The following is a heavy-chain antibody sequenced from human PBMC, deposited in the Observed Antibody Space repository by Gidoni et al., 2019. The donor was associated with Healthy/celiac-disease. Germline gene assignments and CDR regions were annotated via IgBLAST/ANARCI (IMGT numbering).Heavy chain of an antibody. CDR2: IRGSGGST. J-gene: IGHJ4*02. Sequence: EVQLVESGGGLVQPGGSLRLYCAASGFTFSSYAMSWVRQAPGKGLEWVSAIRGSGGSTYYADSVKGRFTISRDNSKNTLYLQMNSLRAEDTAVYYCAKDNPPTGSSGYWFRDLAYIDYWGQGTLVTVSS. V-gene: IGHV3-23*04. CDR1: GFTFSSYA. CDR3: AKDNPPTGSSGYWFRDLAYIDY. D-gene: IGHD3-22*01.